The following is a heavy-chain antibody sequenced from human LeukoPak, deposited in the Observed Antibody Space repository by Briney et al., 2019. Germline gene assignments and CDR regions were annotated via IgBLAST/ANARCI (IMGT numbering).Heavy chain of an antibody. J-gene: IGHJ6*03. CDR3: ARDAYSGSYSGYYYYMDV. Sequence: LVASVKVSCKASGGTFSSYAISWVRQAPGQGLEWMGGIIPIFGTANYAQKFQGRVTIATDESTSTAYMELSSLRSEDTAVYYCARDAYSGSYSGYYYYMDVWGKGTTVTVSS. D-gene: IGHD1-26*01. V-gene: IGHV1-69*05. CDR2: IIPIFGTA. CDR1: GGTFSSYA.